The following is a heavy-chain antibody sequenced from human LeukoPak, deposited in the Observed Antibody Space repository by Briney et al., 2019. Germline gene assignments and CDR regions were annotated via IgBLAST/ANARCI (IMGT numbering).Heavy chain of an antibody. D-gene: IGHD2-15*01. J-gene: IGHJ6*02. CDR1: GFTFSSYS. V-gene: IGHV3-48*04. CDR3: ARYCSGGSCYSYGMDV. CDR2: ISSSSSTI. Sequence: PGGSLRLSCAASGFTFSSYSMNWVRQAPGKGLEWVSYISSSSSTIYYADSVKGRFTISRDNAKNSLYLQMNSLRAEDTAVYYCARYCSGGSCYSYGMDVWGQGTTATVSS.